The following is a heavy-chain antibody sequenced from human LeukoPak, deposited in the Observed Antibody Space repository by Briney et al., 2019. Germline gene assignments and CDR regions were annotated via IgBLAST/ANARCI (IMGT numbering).Heavy chain of an antibody. V-gene: IGHV4-30-2*01. CDR2: IYHSGST. CDR3: ARYLGKQCYMDV. Sequence: PSETLSLTCTVSDGSISSGDYYWSWIRQPPGKGLEWIGYIYHSGSTYYNPSLKSRVFMSVDRSKNQFSLNLNSVTAADTAVYYCARYLGKQCYMDVWGKGTTVTVSS. CDR1: DGSISSGDYY. J-gene: IGHJ6*03. D-gene: IGHD3-10*01.